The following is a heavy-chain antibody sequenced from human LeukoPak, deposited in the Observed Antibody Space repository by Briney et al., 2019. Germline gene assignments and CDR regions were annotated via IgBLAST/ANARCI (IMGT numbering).Heavy chain of an antibody. CDR2: IYHSGST. D-gene: IGHD3-10*01. Sequence: PLETLSLTCTVSGYSISSGYYWGWIRQPPGKGLGWIGSIYHSGSTYYNPSLKSRVTISVDTSKNQFSLKLSSVTAADTAVYYCARDTGGITMVRGGMDVWGKGTTVTVSS. CDR3: ARDTGGITMVRGGMDV. V-gene: IGHV4-38-2*02. CDR1: GYSISSGYY. J-gene: IGHJ6*04.